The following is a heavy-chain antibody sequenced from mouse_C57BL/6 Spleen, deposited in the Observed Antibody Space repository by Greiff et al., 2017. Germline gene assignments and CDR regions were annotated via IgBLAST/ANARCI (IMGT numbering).Heavy chain of an antibody. V-gene: IGHV1-61*01. J-gene: IGHJ2*01. Sequence: VQLVESGAELVRPGSSVKLSCKASGYTFTSYWMDWVKQRPGQGLEWIGNIYPSDSETHYNQKFKDKATLTVDKSSSTAYMQLSSLTSEDSAVYYCARGSNFYYFDYWGQGTTLTVSS. D-gene: IGHD4-1*01. CDR2: IYPSDSET. CDR1: GYTFTSYW. CDR3: ARGSNFYYFDY.